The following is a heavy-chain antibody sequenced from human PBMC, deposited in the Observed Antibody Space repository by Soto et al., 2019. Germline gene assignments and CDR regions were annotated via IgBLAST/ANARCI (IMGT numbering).Heavy chain of an antibody. V-gene: IGHV4-4*02. J-gene: IGHJ4*02. CDR1: GGSISSSNW. CDR3: ARGRSFRTGAGRYYDSSGLTYFDY. D-gene: IGHD3-22*01. Sequence: SETLSLTCAVSGGSISSSNWWSWVRQPPGKGLEWIGEIYHSGSTNYNPSLKSRVTLSVDKSRNQFSLKLSSVTAADTAVYYCARGRSFRTGAGRYYDSSGLTYFDYWGQGTLVTVSS. CDR2: IYHSGST.